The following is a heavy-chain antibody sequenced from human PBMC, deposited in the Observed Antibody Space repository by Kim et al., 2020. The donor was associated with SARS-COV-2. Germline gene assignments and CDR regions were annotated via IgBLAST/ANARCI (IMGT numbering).Heavy chain of an antibody. CDR1: GGSISSYY. Sequence: SETLSLTCTVSGGSISSYYWSWIRQPPGKGLEWIGYIYYSGSTNYNPSLKSRVTISVDTSKNQFSLKLSSVTAADTAVYYCARSIAVADPYGMDVWGQGTTVTVSS. CDR2: IYYSGST. J-gene: IGHJ6*02. D-gene: IGHD6-19*01. CDR3: ARSIAVADPYGMDV. V-gene: IGHV4-59*01.